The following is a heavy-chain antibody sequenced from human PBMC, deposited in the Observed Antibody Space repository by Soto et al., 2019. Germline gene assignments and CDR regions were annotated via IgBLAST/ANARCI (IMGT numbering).Heavy chain of an antibody. CDR1: GFTFSSYG. CDR2: IWYDGSNK. CDR3: ARGSNFWSGPGDWFDP. V-gene: IGHV3-33*01. J-gene: IGHJ5*02. D-gene: IGHD3-3*01. Sequence: GESLKISCAASGFTFSSYGMHWVRQAPGKGLEWVAVIWYDGSNKYYADSVKGRFTISRDNSKNTLYLQMNSLRAEDTAVYYCARGSNFWSGPGDWFDPWGQGTLVTVSS.